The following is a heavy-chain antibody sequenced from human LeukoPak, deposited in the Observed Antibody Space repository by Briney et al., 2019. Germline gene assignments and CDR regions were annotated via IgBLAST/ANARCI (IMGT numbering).Heavy chain of an antibody. CDR2: ISSSGSYI. D-gene: IGHD3-22*01. V-gene: IGHV3-21*01. J-gene: IGHJ4*02. CDR3: ARDRGWYDSTGYYSFSIDY. Sequence: PGGSLRLSCAASGFTFSSYSMNWVRQAPGKGLEWVSSISSSGSYIYYADSVKGRFTISRDNSKNTLYLQMNSLRAEDTAVYYCARDRGWYDSTGYYSFSIDYWGQGTLVTVSS. CDR1: GFTFSSYS.